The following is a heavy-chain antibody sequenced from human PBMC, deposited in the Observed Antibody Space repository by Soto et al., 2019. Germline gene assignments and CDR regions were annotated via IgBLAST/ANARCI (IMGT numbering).Heavy chain of an antibody. Sequence: QVQLVQPGAEVKKPGASVKFSCKASGYIFTNFYIHWVRQAPGQGLGWIGIINPNGGSTNYAQNFQGRVTMTRDTSTSTVYMDLSSLRSEATAAYYCTRGLASGDYWGQGTLITVSS. J-gene: IGHJ4*02. CDR2: INPNGGST. CDR1: GYIFTNFY. D-gene: IGHD6-6*01. CDR3: TRGLASGDY. V-gene: IGHV1-46*03.